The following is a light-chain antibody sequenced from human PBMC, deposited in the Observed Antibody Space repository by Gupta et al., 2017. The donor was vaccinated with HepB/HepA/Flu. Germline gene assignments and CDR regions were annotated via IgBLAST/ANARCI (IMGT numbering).Light chain of an antibody. CDR2: GKN. CDR3: NARDSSGNHHVV. Sequence: SSELTQDPAVSVALGQTVRITCQGDSLSSYYASWYQQKPGQAPALVIYGKNNRPSGIPDRFSGSSSGNTASLTTTGAQAEDEADYYFNARDSSGNHHVVFGGGTKLTVL. V-gene: IGLV3-19*01. J-gene: IGLJ2*01. CDR1: SLSSYY.